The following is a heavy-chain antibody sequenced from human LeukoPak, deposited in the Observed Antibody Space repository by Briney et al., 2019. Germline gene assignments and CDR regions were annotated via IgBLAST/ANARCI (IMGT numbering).Heavy chain of an antibody. CDR2: IKQDGSEK. J-gene: IGHJ4*02. D-gene: IGHD6-13*01. CDR3: ARDSSSWYGPSFDY. V-gene: IGHV3-7*01. CDR1: GFTFSSYW. Sequence: GGSLRLSCAASGFTFSSYWMSWVRQAPGKGLEWVANIKQDGSEKYYVDSVKGRFTISRGNAKNSLYLQMNSLRAEDTAVYYCARDSSSWYGPSFDYWGQGTLVTVSS.